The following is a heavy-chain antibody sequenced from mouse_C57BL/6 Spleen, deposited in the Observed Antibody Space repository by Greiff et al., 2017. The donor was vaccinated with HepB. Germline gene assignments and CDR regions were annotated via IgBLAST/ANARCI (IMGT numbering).Heavy chain of an antibody. D-gene: IGHD1-1*01. CDR1: GFTFSSYA. V-gene: IGHV5-4*01. Sequence: EVQRVESGGGLVKPGGSLKLSCAASGFTFSSYAMSWVRQTPEKRLEWVATISDGGSYTYYPDNVKGRFTISRDNAKNNLYLQMSHLKSEDTAMYYCAREKGFITTLDYWGQGTSVTVSS. CDR3: AREKGFITTLDY. J-gene: IGHJ4*01. CDR2: ISDGGSYT.